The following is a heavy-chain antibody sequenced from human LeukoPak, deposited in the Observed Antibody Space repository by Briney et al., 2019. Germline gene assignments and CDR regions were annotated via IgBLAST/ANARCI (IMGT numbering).Heavy chain of an antibody. Sequence: PSETLSLTCTVSGGSISSYYWSWIRQPPGKGLEWIGYIYYSGSTNYNPSLKSRVTISVDTSKNQFSLKLSSVTAADTAVYYCARDLHGDYWGQGTLVTVSS. J-gene: IGHJ4*02. CDR1: GGSISSYY. V-gene: IGHV4-59*08. CDR2: IYYSGST. D-gene: IGHD4-11*01. CDR3: ARDLHGDY.